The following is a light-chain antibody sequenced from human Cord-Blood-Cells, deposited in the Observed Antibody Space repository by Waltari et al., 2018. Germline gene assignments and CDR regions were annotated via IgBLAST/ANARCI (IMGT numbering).Light chain of an antibody. CDR3: QQYNSYWT. J-gene: IGKJ1*01. V-gene: IGKV1-5*01. Sequence: DNQMTQSPSTLSTSVVDRVTSTCRASQSISSWFYWYQQKQGTAPKLLIYDAPSLESRVPSRFSGSGSGNEFTLTISRLQADDFANYCCQQYNSYWTFGQGTKVEIK. CDR2: DAP. CDR1: QSISSW.